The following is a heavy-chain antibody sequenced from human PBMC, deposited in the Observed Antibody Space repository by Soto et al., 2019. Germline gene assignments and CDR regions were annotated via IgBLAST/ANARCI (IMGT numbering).Heavy chain of an antibody. Sequence: GGSLRLSCAASGFTFSGSAMHWVRQASGKGLEWVGRIRSKANSYATAYAASVKGRFTISRDDSKNTAYLQMNSLKTEDTAVYYCTRERRDGYNNYYYGMDVWGQGTTVTVSS. CDR3: TRERRDGYNNYYYGMDV. V-gene: IGHV3-73*01. J-gene: IGHJ6*02. CDR2: IRSKANSYAT. D-gene: IGHD5-12*01. CDR1: GFTFSGSA.